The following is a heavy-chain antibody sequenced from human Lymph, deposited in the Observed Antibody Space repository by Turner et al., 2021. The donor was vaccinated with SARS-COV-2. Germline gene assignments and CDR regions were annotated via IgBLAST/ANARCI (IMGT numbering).Heavy chain of an antibody. CDR3: AKGGFYDILTGYSNFDY. CDR2: ISYDGSNK. Sequence: QVQLVESGGGVVQPGRSLRLACAPYAFTCSSYGMHWVRQAPGKGLEWVAVISYDGSNKYDADSVKGRFTISRDNSKNTLYLQMNSLRPEDTAVYYWAKGGFYDILTGYSNFDYWGQGTLVTVSS. V-gene: IGHV3-30*18. J-gene: IGHJ4*02. D-gene: IGHD3-9*01. CDR1: AFTCSSYG.